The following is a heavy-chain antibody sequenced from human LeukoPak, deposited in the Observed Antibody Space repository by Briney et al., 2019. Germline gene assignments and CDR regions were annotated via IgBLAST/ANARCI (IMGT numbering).Heavy chain of an antibody. D-gene: IGHD1-26*01. CDR2: IHPNNGGT. J-gene: IGHJ4*02. CDR1: GYTFTGYD. Sequence: GASVKASCKASGYTFTGYDIHGLRQPPGQGLEGMGWIHPNNGGTSYAQKFQGRVNMTRDTSISTAYMELTTLTSGDTAVYYCARGIAGSFYYWGQGTEVTVSS. V-gene: IGHV1-2*02. CDR3: ARGIAGSFYY.